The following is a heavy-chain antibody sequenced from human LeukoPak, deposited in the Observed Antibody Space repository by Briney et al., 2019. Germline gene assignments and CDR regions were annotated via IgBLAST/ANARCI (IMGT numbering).Heavy chain of an antibody. CDR2: ISDNGAT. CDR3: ARDSTSGSYYDY. V-gene: IGHV4-59*01. Sequence: SETLSLTCTVSGGSISGFYWSWIRQPPGKGLEWIGYISDNGATTYNPSLKSRVTISVDTSKNQFSLKLSSVTAADTAVYYCARDSTSGSYYDYWGQGTLVTVSS. D-gene: IGHD1-26*01. CDR1: GGSISGFY. J-gene: IGHJ4*02.